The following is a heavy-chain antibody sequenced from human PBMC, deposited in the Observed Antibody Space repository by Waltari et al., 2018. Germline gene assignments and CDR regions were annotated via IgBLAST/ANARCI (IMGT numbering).Heavy chain of an antibody. CDR3: AREGNYDILTGYVDY. CDR1: GFTFSSYG. D-gene: IGHD3-9*01. V-gene: IGHV3-33*01. J-gene: IGHJ4*02. CDR2: IWYDGSNK. Sequence: QVQLVESGGGVVQPGRSLRLSCAASGFTFSSYGMHWLRQAPGKGLEWVAVIWYDGSNKYYADSVKGRFTISRDNSKNTLYLQMNSLRAEDTAVYYCAREGNYDILTGYVDYWGQGTLVTVSS.